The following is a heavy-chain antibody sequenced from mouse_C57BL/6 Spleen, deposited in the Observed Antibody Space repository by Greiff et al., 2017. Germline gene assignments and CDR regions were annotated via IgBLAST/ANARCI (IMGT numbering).Heavy chain of an antibody. V-gene: IGHV2-2*01. CDR1: GFSLPSYG. Sequence: VMLVESGPGLVQPSQSLSITCTVSGFSLPSYGVHWVRQSPGKGLEWLGVIWSGGSTDYNAAFISRLSISKDNSKSQVFFKMNSLQADDTAIYYCARNYDYEYYAMDYWGQGTSVTVSS. D-gene: IGHD2-4*01. J-gene: IGHJ4*01. CDR3: ARNYDYEYYAMDY. CDR2: IWSGGST.